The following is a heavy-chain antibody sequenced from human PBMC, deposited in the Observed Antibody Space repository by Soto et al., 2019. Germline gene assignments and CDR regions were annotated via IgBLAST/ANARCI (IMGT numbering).Heavy chain of an antibody. J-gene: IGHJ5*02. CDR3: ARAIAAAGSPLYNWFDP. CDR2: INPNSGGT. D-gene: IGHD6-13*01. Sequence: ASVKVSCKASGYTFTGYYMHWVRQAPGQGLEWMGWINPNSGGTNYAQKFQGRVTMTRDTSISTAYMELSRLRSDDTAVYYCARAIAAAGSPLYNWFDPWGQGTLVTVSS. V-gene: IGHV1-2*02. CDR1: GYTFTGYY.